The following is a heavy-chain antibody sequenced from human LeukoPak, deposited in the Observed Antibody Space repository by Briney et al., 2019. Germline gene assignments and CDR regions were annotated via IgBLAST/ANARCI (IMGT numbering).Heavy chain of an antibody. D-gene: IGHD3-22*01. V-gene: IGHV1-18*01. CDR1: GYIFTSYG. Sequence: GASVTVSCTASGYIFTSYGISWVRQAPGQGREWRGWIRVYNGKTNYPKRLQGRVTMTTDTSTTTVYIELRSLISDDTPVYYCARDINGYYYDSHGYYPTDLWGQGTLVTVSS. CDR2: IRVYNGKT. J-gene: IGHJ5*02. CDR3: ARDINGYYYDSHGYYPTDL.